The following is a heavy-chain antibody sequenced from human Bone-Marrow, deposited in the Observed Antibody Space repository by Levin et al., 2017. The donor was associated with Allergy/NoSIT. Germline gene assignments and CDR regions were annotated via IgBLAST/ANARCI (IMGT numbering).Heavy chain of an antibody. D-gene: IGHD2-15*01. CDR1: GFTLTNAW. Sequence: PGGSLRLSCAASGFTLTNAWMSWVRQAPGKGLEWVGRIKSQSDGGTIDYAAPVKGRFTLSRDDSKNVVYLQLNSLKTEDTAVHYCARDEACSGGSCYSYSWFDPWGQGTLVTVSS. CDR3: ARDEACSGGSCYSYSWFDP. J-gene: IGHJ5*02. CDR2: IKSQSDGGTI. V-gene: IGHV3-15*01.